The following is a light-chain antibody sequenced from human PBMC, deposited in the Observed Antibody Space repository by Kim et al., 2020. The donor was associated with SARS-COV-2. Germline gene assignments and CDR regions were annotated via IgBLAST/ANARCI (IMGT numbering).Light chain of an antibody. CDR2: DVA. CDR1: QTVASDY. J-gene: IGKJ1*01. Sequence: LGHRTTRSCRANQTVASDYLAWYQRKPDQAPRLRYYDVASRATDMPDRSSGSGSGTDFTLTIPRLECEDLAVYYCHQYGSSPPRTFGQGSTVEIK. CDR3: HQYGSSPPRT. V-gene: IGKV3-20*01.